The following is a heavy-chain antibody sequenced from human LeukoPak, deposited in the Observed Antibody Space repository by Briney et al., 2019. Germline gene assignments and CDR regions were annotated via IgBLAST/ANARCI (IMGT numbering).Heavy chain of an antibody. CDR2: ISPYNGNT. CDR1: GYTFTSYA. V-gene: IGHV1-18*01. CDR3: AWICTSSISSLDF. J-gene: IGHJ4*02. D-gene: IGHD2-8*01. Sequence: GAGVKVSCKASGYTFTSYAISWVRQAPGQGLEWMGWISPYNGNTNYAQNLQGRVTLTTDTSTNTDYLELRSLRSDDTAVYYCAWICTSSISSLDFWGQGTLVTASS.